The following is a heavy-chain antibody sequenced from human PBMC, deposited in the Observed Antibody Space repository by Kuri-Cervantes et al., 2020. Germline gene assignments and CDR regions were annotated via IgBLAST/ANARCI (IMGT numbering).Heavy chain of an antibody. V-gene: IGHV3-9*01. J-gene: IGHJ5*02. Sequence: SLKISCAASGFTFDDYAMHWVRQAPGKGLEWVSGTNWNSDSIGYADSVKGRFTISRDNAKNSLYLQLNSLRAEDTALYYCTRGMGDTAIPGSWGQGTLVTVSS. CDR2: TNWNSDSI. CDR3: TRGMGDTAIPGS. D-gene: IGHD5-18*01. CDR1: GFTFDDYA.